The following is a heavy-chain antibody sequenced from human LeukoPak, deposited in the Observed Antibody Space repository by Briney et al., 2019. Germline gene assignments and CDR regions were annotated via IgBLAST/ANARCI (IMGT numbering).Heavy chain of an antibody. J-gene: IGHJ6*03. V-gene: IGHV1-2*06. CDR2: INPNSGGT. D-gene: IGHD6-13*01. CDR3: ARGGSSWPYYYYYYMDV. Sequence: GASVKVSCKASGHTFTGYYMRWVRQAPGQGLEWMGRINPNSGGTNYAQKFQGRVTMTRDTSISTAYMELSRLRSDDTAVYYCARGGSSWPYYYYYYMDVWGKGTTVTVSS. CDR1: GHTFTGYY.